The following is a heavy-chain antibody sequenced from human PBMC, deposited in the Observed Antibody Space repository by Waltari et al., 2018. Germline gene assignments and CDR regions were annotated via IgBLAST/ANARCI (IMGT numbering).Heavy chain of an antibody. J-gene: IGHJ4*02. D-gene: IGHD1-1*01. CDR3: ARDGLGGPYKWVSFDY. Sequence: QVQLVQSGAEVKKPGSSVKVSCKASGGTFSSYAISWVRQAPGQGLEWMGGIIPILGTANYAQKFQGRVTITTDESTSTAYMELSSLRSEDTAVYYCARDGLGGPYKWVSFDYWGQGTLVTVSS. V-gene: IGHV1-69*05. CDR2: IIPILGTA. CDR1: GGTFSSYA.